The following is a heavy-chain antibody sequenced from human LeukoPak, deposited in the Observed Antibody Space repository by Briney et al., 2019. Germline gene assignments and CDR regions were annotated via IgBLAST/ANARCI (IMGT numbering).Heavy chain of an antibody. D-gene: IGHD6-13*01. CDR3: ARGSSSSFYTAFDY. V-gene: IGHV4-34*01. CDR2: INHSGST. Sequence: SETLSLTCAVYGGSFSGYYWSWIRQPPGKGLEWIGEINHSGSTNYNPSLKSRVTISVDTSKNQFSLKLSSVTAADTAVYYCARGSSSSFYTAFDYWGQGSLVTVSS. CDR1: GGSFSGYY. J-gene: IGHJ4*02.